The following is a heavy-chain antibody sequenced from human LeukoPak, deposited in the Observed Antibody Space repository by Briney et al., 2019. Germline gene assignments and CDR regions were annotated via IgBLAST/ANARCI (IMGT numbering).Heavy chain of an antibody. V-gene: IGHV3-21*01. CDR1: GFTFSSYS. Sequence: PGGSLRLSCAASGFTFSSYSMNWVRQAPGKGLEWVSSISSSSSYIYYADSVKGRFTISRDNAKNSLYLQMNSLRAEDTAVYYCARGRGSGYDPDAFDIWGQGTMVTVSS. CDR3: ARGRGSGYDPDAFDI. CDR2: ISSSSSYI. D-gene: IGHD5-12*01. J-gene: IGHJ3*02.